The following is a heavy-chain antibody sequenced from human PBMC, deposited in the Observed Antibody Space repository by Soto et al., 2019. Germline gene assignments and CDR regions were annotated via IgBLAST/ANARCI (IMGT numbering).Heavy chain of an antibody. D-gene: IGHD3-9*01. CDR3: ARDPRAYYDILTGYTGVYYYYYMDV. J-gene: IGHJ6*03. V-gene: IGHV3-11*01. CDR1: GFTFSDYY. CDR2: ISSSGSTI. Sequence: SLRLSCAASGFTFSDYYVSCIRQAPGKGLEWVSYISSSGSTIYYADSVKGRFTISRDNAKNSLYLQMNSLRAEDTAVYYCARDPRAYYDILTGYTGVYYYYYMDVWGKGTTVTVSS.